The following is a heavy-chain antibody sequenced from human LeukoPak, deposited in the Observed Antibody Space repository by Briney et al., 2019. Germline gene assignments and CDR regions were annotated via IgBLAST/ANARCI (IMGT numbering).Heavy chain of an antibody. Sequence: PGGSLRLSCAASGFTFSSYATSWVRQAPGKGLEWVSAISGSGGSTYYADSVKGRFTISRDNSKNTLYLQMNSLRAEDTAVYYCAKANIPPYYYGSGSSPTNDYWGQGTLVTVSS. CDR3: AKANIPPYYYGSGSSPTNDY. D-gene: IGHD3-10*01. CDR2: ISGSGGST. CDR1: GFTFSSYA. V-gene: IGHV3-23*01. J-gene: IGHJ4*02.